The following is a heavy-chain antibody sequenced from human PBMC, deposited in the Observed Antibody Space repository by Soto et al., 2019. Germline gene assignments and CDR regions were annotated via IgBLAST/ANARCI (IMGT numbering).Heavy chain of an antibody. V-gene: IGHV4-30-4*01. CDR2: IYYSGST. CDR3: ARLVLGYCSSTSCSDYGMDV. D-gene: IGHD2-2*01. Sequence: SETLSLTCTVSGGSISSGDYYWSWIRQPPGKGLEWIGYIYYSGSTYHNPSLKSRVTISVDTSKNQFSLKLSSVTAADTAVYYCARLVLGYCSSTSCSDYGMDVWGQGTTVTVSS. J-gene: IGHJ6*02. CDR1: GGSISSGDYY.